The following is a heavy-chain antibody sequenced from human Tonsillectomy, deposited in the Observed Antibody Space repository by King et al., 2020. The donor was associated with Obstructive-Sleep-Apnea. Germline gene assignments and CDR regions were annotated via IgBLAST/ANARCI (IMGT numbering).Heavy chain of an antibody. CDR3: TRGRLAARYTDPPKYYFDF. CDR1: GFSFEDYP. Sequence: VQLVESGGDLVQPSRSLRLTCAASGFSFEDYPMHWVRQAPGKGLEWVSGITWNSGRIDYSDSVKGRFTISRDDAKNSLFLQMNSLKPDDTAFYYCTRGRLAARYTDPPKYYFDFWGLGTLVTVSS. J-gene: IGHJ4*02. D-gene: IGHD1-1*01. CDR2: ITWNSGRI. V-gene: IGHV3-9*01.